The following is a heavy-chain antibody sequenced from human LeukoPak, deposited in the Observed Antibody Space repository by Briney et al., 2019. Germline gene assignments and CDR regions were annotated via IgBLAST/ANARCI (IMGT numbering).Heavy chain of an antibody. CDR2: IYHSGST. Sequence: SETLSLTCAVSGYSISSGYYWGWIRQPPGKGLEWIGSIYHSGSTYYNPSLKSRVTISVDTSKNQFSLTLSSVTAADTAVYYCARRGYYYDSSGYSWGQGTLVTVSS. CDR3: ARRGYYYDSSGYS. V-gene: IGHV4-38-2*01. J-gene: IGHJ4*02. D-gene: IGHD3-22*01. CDR1: GYSISSGYY.